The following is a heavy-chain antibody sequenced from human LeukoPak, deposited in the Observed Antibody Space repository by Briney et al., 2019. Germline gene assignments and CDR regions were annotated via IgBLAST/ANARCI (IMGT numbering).Heavy chain of an antibody. D-gene: IGHD6-13*01. CDR1: GGTFTSYG. CDR2: ISAYNGNT. J-gene: IGHJ4*02. CDR3: ARRIAAAGPLYYFDF. V-gene: IGHV1-18*01. Sequence: SVTVSCKASGGTFTSYGINWVRQAPGQGLEWMGWISAYNGNTNYAQKLQGRVTMTTDTSTSTVYMELRSLRSDDTAVYYCARRIAAAGPLYYFDFWGQGTLVPVSS.